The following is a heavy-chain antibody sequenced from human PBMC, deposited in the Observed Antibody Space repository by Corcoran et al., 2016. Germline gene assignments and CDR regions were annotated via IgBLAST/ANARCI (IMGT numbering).Heavy chain of an antibody. J-gene: IGHJ4*02. CDR1: GFTFSNAW. CDR3: TTDAYYDSSGYYVDY. CDR2: IKSKTDGGTT. Sequence: EVQLVESGGGLVKPGGSLRLSCAASGFTFSNAWMSWVRQAPGKGLEWVGRIKSKTDGGTTDYAAPVKDRFTISRDDSKNTLYLQMNSLKTEDTAVYYCTTDAYYDSSGYYVDYWGQGTLVTVSS. V-gene: IGHV3-15*01. D-gene: IGHD3-22*01.